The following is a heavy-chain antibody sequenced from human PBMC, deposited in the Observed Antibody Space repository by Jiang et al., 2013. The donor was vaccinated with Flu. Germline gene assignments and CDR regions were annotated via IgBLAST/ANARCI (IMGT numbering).Heavy chain of an antibody. CDR3: ARQGYYSPYAFDI. CDR2: FYYSGST. Sequence: LLKPSETLSLTCTVSGGSINRSSYYWGWIRQPPGKGLEWIGSFYYSGSTYDNPSLKSRVTITVDTSKNQFSLKLTSVTAADTAVYYCARQGYYSPYAFDIWGQGTMVTVSS. J-gene: IGHJ3*02. D-gene: IGHD2-21*01. CDR1: GGSINRSSYY. V-gene: IGHV4-39*01.